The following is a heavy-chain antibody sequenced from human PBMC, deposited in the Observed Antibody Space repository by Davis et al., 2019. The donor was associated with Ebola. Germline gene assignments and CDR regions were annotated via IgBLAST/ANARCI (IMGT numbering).Heavy chain of an antibody. CDR1: GYSISSGYY. Sequence: MPSETLSLTCTVSGYSISSGYYWAWIRQPPGKGLEWIGSIYYSGSTYYNPSLKSRVTISVDTSKNQFSLKLSSVTAADTAVYYCATHSSSWPYWGQGTLVTVSS. D-gene: IGHD6-13*01. J-gene: IGHJ4*02. CDR3: ATHSSSWPY. CDR2: IYYSGST. V-gene: IGHV4-38-2*02.